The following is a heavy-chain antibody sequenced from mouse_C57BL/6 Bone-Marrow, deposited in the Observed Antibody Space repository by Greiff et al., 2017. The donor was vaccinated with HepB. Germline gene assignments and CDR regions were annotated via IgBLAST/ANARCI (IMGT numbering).Heavy chain of an antibody. CDR2: ISNLAYSI. V-gene: IGHV5-15*01. J-gene: IGHJ1*03. Sequence: EVQVVESGGGLVQPGGSLKLSCAASGFTFSDYGMAWVRQAPRKGPEWVAFISNLAYSIYYADTVTGRFTISRENAKNTLYLEMSSLRSEDTAMYYCARLTITTVVEYFDVWGTGTTVTVSS. D-gene: IGHD1-1*01. CDR3: ARLTITTVVEYFDV. CDR1: GFTFSDYG.